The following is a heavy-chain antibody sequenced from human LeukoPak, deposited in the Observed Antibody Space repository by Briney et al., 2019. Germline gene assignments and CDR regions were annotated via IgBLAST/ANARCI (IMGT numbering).Heavy chain of an antibody. CDR3: ARVRLRYCSRTSCYRGTYYYYYMDV. CDR2: ISGSGVGT. V-gene: IGHV3-23*01. CDR1: GFTFSNYA. Sequence: GGSLRLSCAASGFTFSNYAMNWVGQAPGKGLKWVSTISGSGVGTYYADSVQSRFTISRDNSKNTLFLQLNSLRAEDTAVYYCARVRLRYCSRTSCYRGTYYYYYMDVWGKGTTVTVSS. D-gene: IGHD2-2*01. J-gene: IGHJ6*03.